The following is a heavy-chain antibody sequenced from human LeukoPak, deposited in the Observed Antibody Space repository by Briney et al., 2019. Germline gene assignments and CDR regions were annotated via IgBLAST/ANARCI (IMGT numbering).Heavy chain of an antibody. D-gene: IGHD3-10*01. J-gene: IGHJ5*02. CDR3: ARDYYGSGKDEGFDP. V-gene: IGHV3-66*01. CDR1: GFTVSSNY. CDR2: IYSGGST. Sequence: GGSLRLSCAASGFTVSSNYMSWVRQAPGKGLEWVSVIYSGGSTYYADSVKGRFTISRDNSKNTLYLQMNSLRAEDTAVYYCARDYYGSGKDEGFDPWGQGTLVTVSS.